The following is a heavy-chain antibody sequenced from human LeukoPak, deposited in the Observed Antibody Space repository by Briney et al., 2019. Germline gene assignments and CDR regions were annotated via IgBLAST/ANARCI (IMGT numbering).Heavy chain of an antibody. Sequence: GESLKISCKGSGYSINNYWIGWVRQMPGKGLEWMGIIYPADSVIRYSPSFQGQVTISADKSISTAYLQWSSLKASDTAMYYCARQEYCSGGSCYTWFDPWGQGTLSPSPQ. V-gene: IGHV5-51*01. J-gene: IGHJ5*02. D-gene: IGHD2-15*01. CDR3: ARQEYCSGGSCYTWFDP. CDR2: IYPADSVI. CDR1: GYSINNYW.